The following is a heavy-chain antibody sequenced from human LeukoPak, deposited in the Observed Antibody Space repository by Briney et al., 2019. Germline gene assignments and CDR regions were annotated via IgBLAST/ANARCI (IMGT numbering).Heavy chain of an antibody. CDR1: GFTFSSQW. CDR2: IKQDGNEK. D-gene: IGHD2-15*01. V-gene: IGHV3-7*01. Sequence: QTGGSLRLSCAASGFTFSSQWMSWVRQAPGKGLEWVANIKQDGNEKYYVDSVKGRFTISRDNAKNTLYLQMNSLRAEDTAVYYCARATWHESYYYYYYGMDVWGQGTTVTVSS. CDR3: ARATWHESYYYYYYGMDV. J-gene: IGHJ6*02.